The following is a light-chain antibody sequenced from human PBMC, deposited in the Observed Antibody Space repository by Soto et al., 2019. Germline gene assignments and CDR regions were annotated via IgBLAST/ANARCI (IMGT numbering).Light chain of an antibody. V-gene: IGLV2-14*01. CDR3: RSYTSSSTDV. CDR2: DVS. CDR1: SSDVGGYNY. Sequence: QSALTQPASVSGSPGQSITISCTGTSSDVGGYNYVSWYQQHPGKAPKLMIYDVSNRPSGVSNRFSGSKSGNTASLTISGLQADDEADYYCRSYTSSSTDVFGTGTKVTVL. J-gene: IGLJ1*01.